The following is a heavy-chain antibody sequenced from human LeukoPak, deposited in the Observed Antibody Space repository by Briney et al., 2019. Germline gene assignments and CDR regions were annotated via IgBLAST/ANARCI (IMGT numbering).Heavy chain of an antibody. J-gene: IGHJ4*02. V-gene: IGHV4-31*03. CDR2: IYYGGST. Sequence: SETLSLTCTVSGGSISSGGYYWSWIRQHPGKGLEWIGYIYYGGSTYYNPSLKSRVTISVDTSKNQFSLKLSSVTAADTAVYYCASLCSSTSCYTGDFDYWGQGTLVTVSS. CDR3: ASLCSSTSCYTGDFDY. D-gene: IGHD2-2*02. CDR1: GGSISSGGYY.